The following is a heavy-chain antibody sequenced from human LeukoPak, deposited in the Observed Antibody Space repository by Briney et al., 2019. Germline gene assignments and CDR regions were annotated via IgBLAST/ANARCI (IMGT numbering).Heavy chain of an antibody. Sequence: SETLSLTCTVSGGSISNYYWSWIRQPPGKELEWIGYIYNSGSTNYNPSLKSRVTISVDTSKTQFSLKLSSVTAADTAVYYCARHVWGNGMDAWGQGTTVTVSS. CDR2: IYNSGST. CDR1: GGSISNYY. J-gene: IGHJ6*02. V-gene: IGHV4-59*08. CDR3: ARHVWGNGMDA. D-gene: IGHD3-16*01.